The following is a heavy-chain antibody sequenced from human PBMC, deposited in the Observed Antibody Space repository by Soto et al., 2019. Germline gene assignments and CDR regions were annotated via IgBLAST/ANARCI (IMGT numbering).Heavy chain of an antibody. CDR3: AANRGYNYYYGMDV. Sequence: GGSLRLSCAASGFTFSSYAMSWVRQAPGKGLEWVSAISGSGGSTYYADSVKGRFTISRGNSKNTLYLQMNSLRAEDTAVYYCAANRGYNYYYGMDVWGQGTTVTVSS. CDR2: ISGSGGST. V-gene: IGHV3-23*01. D-gene: IGHD3-22*01. J-gene: IGHJ6*02. CDR1: GFTFSSYA.